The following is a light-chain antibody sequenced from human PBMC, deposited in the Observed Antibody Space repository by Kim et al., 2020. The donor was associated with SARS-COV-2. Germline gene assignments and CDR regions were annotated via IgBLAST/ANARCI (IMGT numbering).Light chain of an antibody. CDR2: DAS. Sequence: SASVRDRVTLPCQATQDIRNYLNWYQQKPGKAPKLLIYDASNLETGVPSRFSGSVSGTDFTFTISSLQPEDIATYYCQQYDNLPYTFGQGTKLEI. CDR1: QDIRNY. V-gene: IGKV1-33*01. J-gene: IGKJ2*01. CDR3: QQYDNLPYT.